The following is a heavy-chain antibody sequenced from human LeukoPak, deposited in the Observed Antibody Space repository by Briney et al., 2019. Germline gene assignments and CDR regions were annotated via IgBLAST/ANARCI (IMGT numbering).Heavy chain of an antibody. J-gene: IGHJ4*02. CDR3: AKSPPLVRTMVRGDPFDY. CDR2: ISGSGGST. Sequence: PGGSLRLSCAASGFTFSSYAMSWVRQAPGKGLEWVSAISGSGGSTYYADSVKGRFTISRDNSKNTLYLQMNSLRAEDTAVYYCAKSPPLVRTMVRGDPFDYWGQGTLVTVSS. V-gene: IGHV3-23*01. D-gene: IGHD3-10*01. CDR1: GFTFSSYA.